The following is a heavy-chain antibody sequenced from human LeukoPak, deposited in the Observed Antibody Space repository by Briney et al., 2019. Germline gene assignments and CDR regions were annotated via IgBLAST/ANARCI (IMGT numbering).Heavy chain of an antibody. D-gene: IGHD5-18*01. CDR1: GGSISSFY. CDR3: ARVGHRGYSYGPFDY. CDR2: IYYSGST. J-gene: IGHJ4*02. V-gene: IGHV4-59*01. Sequence: SETLSLTCTVSGGSISSFYWSWIRQPPGKGLEWIGYIYYSGSTNYNPSLKSRVTISVDTSKNQFSLKLSSVTAADTAVYYCARVGHRGYSYGPFDYWGQGTLVTVSS.